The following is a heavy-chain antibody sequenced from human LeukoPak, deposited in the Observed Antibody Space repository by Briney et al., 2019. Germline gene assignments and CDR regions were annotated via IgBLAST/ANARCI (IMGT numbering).Heavy chain of an antibody. J-gene: IGHJ3*02. V-gene: IGHV1-18*01. CDR3: VRSGYCYGGTCHSGAFDI. CDR1: GYTFTSYG. Sequence: ASVKVSCKASGYTFTSYGISWVRQAPGQGLEWMGWVSAYNGNTNFAQKLQGRITMTTDTSTSTAYMELRSLRSDDTAVYYCVRSGYCYGGTCHSGAFDIWGQGTVVTVSS. D-gene: IGHD2-15*01. CDR2: VSAYNGNT.